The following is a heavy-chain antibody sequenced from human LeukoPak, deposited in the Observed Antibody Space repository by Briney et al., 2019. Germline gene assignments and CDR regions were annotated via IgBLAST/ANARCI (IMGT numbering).Heavy chain of an antibody. Sequence: GGSLRLSCAASGFIFNNYGLIWVRQAPGKGLEWVSAISNDGGGTQYADFVEGRFTISRDNSKNTLFLQMSSLRAEDTAPYHCAKGSSGYFADLWGQGTLVTVSS. CDR3: AKGSSGYFADL. J-gene: IGHJ5*02. D-gene: IGHD3-22*01. CDR2: ISNDGGGT. V-gene: IGHV3-23*01. CDR1: GFIFNNYG.